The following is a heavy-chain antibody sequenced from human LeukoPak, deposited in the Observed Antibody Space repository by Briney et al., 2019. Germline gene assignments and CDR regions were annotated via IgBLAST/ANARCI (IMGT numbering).Heavy chain of an antibody. J-gene: IGHJ4*02. CDR1: GYTFTSYA. CDR2: INAGNGNT. D-gene: IGHD3-10*01. Sequence: ASVKVSCKASGYTFTSYAMHWVRQAPGQGLEWMGWINAGNGNTKYSQKFQGRVTITRDTSASTAYMELSSLRSEDTAVYYCARGGPYGSGITWGYWGQGTLVTVSS. V-gene: IGHV1-3*01. CDR3: ARGGPYGSGITWGY.